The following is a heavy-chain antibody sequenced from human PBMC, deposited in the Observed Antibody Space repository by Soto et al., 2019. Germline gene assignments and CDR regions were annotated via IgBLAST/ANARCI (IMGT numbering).Heavy chain of an antibody. J-gene: IGHJ4*02. D-gene: IGHD4-17*01. Sequence: QVQLVESGGGVVQPGRSLRLSCAASGFTFSSYGMHWVRQAPGKGLEWVAVIWYDGSNKYYADSVKGRFTISRDNFKNTLYLQMNSLRAEDTAVYYCARDPIPYGDYERYFDYWGQGTLVTVSS. CDR3: ARDPIPYGDYERYFDY. V-gene: IGHV3-33*01. CDR2: IWYDGSNK. CDR1: GFTFSSYG.